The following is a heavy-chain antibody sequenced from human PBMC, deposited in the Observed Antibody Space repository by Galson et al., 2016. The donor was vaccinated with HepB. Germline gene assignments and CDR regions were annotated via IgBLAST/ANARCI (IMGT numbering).Heavy chain of an antibody. J-gene: IGHJ4*02. D-gene: IGHD1-1*01. Sequence: SETLSLTCTVSDGSIATNTYYWGWIRQPPGRGLEWIGSIYYGESPSYTPSLKSRATISIDTSKPHFSLQLTSVTAADTAIYYCARHERSGKHITPTGDFWGQGILVTVPS. V-gene: IGHV4-39*01. CDR1: DGSIATNTYY. CDR2: IYYGESP. CDR3: ARHERSGKHITPTGDF.